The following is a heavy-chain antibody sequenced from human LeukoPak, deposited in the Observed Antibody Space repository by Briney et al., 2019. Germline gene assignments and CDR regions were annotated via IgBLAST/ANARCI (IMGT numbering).Heavy chain of an antibody. V-gene: IGHV4-4*02. J-gene: IGHJ4*02. CDR3: ARQGTYSSAIGMGY. CDR1: GGSIKSNNW. Sequence: SGTLSLTCAVSGGSIKSNNWWSWVRQPPGKGLEWIGEIYHSGSTNYNPSLESRVTVSVDKSKNQFSLDLSSVTAADTAVYYCARQGTYSSAIGMGYWGQGTLVTVSS. D-gene: IGHD6-19*01. CDR2: IYHSGST.